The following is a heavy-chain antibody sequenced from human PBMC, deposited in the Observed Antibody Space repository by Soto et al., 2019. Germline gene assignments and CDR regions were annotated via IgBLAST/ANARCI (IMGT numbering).Heavy chain of an antibody. CDR3: AADAGIAAAGTLMGY. Sequence: ASVKVSCKASGVTFTSSAVQWVRQARGQRLEWIGWIVVGSGNTNYAQKFQERVTITRDMSTSTAYMELSSLRSEDTAVYYCAADAGIAAAGTLMGYWGQGTLVTVSS. D-gene: IGHD6-13*01. CDR1: GVTFTSSA. V-gene: IGHV1-58*01. J-gene: IGHJ4*02. CDR2: IVVGSGNT.